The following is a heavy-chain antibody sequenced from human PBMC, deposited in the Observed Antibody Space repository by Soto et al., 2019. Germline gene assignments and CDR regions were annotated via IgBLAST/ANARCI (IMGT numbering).Heavy chain of an antibody. CDR2: ISASGGST. CDR3: ARDRDYDILTGYYLRGYFDY. J-gene: IGHJ4*02. D-gene: IGHD3-9*01. Sequence: GGSLRLSCAASGFTFSSYAMSWVRQAPGKGLEWVSAISASGGSTYYADSVKGRFTISRDNSKNTLYLQMNSLRAEDTAVYYCARDRDYDILTGYYLRGYFDYWGQGTLVTVSS. V-gene: IGHV3-23*01. CDR1: GFTFSSYA.